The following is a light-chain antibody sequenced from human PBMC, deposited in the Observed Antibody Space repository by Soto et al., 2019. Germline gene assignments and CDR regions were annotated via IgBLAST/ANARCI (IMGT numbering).Light chain of an antibody. J-gene: IGLJ1*01. CDR1: SNYVGSYNL. Sequence: QSVLTQPASVSASPGQSITISCTGTSNYVGSYNLVSWHQQHPGKAPKLMLYEVSKQPSGVSNRFSGSKSGNTASLTISGLQAEDGADYYCCSYAGSTTYVFGTGTKVTVL. CDR2: EVS. V-gene: IGLV2-23*02. CDR3: CSYAGSTTYV.